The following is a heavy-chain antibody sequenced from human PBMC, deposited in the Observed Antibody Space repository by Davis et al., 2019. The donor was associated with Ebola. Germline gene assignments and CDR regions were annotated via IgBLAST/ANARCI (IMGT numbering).Heavy chain of an antibody. Sequence: PSETLSLTCAVYGGSFSGYYWSWIRQPPGKGLEWIGEINHSGSTNYNSSLKSRVTISVDTSKNQCSLKLSSVTASDTAVYYCARGYRIYLREFFPSVWFDPWGQGTLVAVSS. D-gene: IGHD3-10*01. CDR2: INHSGST. CDR3: ARGYRIYLREFFPSVWFDP. V-gene: IGHV4-34*01. J-gene: IGHJ5*02. CDR1: GGSFSGYY.